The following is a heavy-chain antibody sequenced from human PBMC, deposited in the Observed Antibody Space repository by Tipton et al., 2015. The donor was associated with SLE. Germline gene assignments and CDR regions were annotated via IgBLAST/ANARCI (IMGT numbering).Heavy chain of an antibody. V-gene: IGHV4-39*01. Sequence: TLSLTCTVSGGSISSSSYYWGWIRQPPGKGLEWIGSIYYSGSTYYNPSLKSRFTISVDTSKNQFSLKLSSVTAADTAVYYCGREIAAAGTIDYWGQGTLVTVSS. CDR2: IYYSGST. CDR3: GREIAAAGTIDY. CDR1: GGSISSSSYY. J-gene: IGHJ4*02. D-gene: IGHD6-13*01.